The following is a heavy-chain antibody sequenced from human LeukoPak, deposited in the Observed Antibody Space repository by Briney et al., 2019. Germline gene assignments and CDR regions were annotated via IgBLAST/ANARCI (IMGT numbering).Heavy chain of an antibody. V-gene: IGHV3-13*01. CDR1: GFTFSSYD. D-gene: IGHD4-17*01. J-gene: IGHJ6*02. CDR2: IGTAGDT. CDR3: ARAQRYGDYDYYYGMDV. Sequence: GGSLRLSCAASGFTFSSYDMHWVRQATGKGLEWVSPIGTAGDTYYPGSVKGRFTISRENAKNSLYLQMNSLRAEDTAVYYCARAQRYGDYDYYYGMDVWGQGTTVTVSS.